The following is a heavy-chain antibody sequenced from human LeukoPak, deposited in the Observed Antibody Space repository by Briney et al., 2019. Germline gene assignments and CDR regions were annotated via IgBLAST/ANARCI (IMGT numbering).Heavy chain of an antibody. V-gene: IGHV1-2*02. D-gene: IGHD7-27*01. CDR3: ARDHDLTGTYEYLKY. CDR2: ISTYNGDT. Sequence: ASVKVSCKASRYTFTGYYMHWVRQAPGQGLEWMGWISTYNGDTNFAQKFQGRVTITADKSTSTAYMELSSLRSEDTAVYYCARDHDLTGTYEYLKYWGQGTLVTVSS. CDR1: RYTFTGYY. J-gene: IGHJ1*01.